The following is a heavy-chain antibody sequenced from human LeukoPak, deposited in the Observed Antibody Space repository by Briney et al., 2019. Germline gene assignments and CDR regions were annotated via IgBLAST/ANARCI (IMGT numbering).Heavy chain of an antibody. Sequence: PGGSLRLSCAASGFTFSNYAMSWVRQAPGKGLEWVSSISGSGGSTYYADSVRGRFTISRDNSKNTLYLQMNRLRVEDAAVYYCARAPVTSCRGAFYYPFDYWGQGTLVTVSS. CDR3: ARAPVTSCRGAFYYPFDY. J-gene: IGHJ4*02. D-gene: IGHD3-22*01. CDR1: GFTFSNYA. V-gene: IGHV3-23*01. CDR2: ISGSGGST.